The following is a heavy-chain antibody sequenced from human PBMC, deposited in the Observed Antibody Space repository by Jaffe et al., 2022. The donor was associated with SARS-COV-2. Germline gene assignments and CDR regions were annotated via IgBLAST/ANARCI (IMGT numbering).Heavy chain of an antibody. V-gene: IGHV3-23*01. CDR2: ISGSGYST. CDR1: GLTFSSSA. Sequence: EVQLLESGGGLVQPGGSLRVSCAASGLTFSSSAMSWVRQAPGKGLEWVSAISGSGYSTYYADSVKGRFTISRDNSKNTLYLQMNSVRAEDTAVYYCAQGLLKIIDYWGQGTLVTVSS. CDR3: AQGLLKIIDY. J-gene: IGHJ4*02. D-gene: IGHD2-15*01.